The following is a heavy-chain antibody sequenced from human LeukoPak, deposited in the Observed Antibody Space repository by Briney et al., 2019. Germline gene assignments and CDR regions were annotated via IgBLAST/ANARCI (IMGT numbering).Heavy chain of an antibody. CDR3: ARVDGGTYGNDAFDI. CDR1: GFTFSSYW. D-gene: IGHD1-26*01. J-gene: IGHJ3*02. CDR2: INSDGSST. Sequence: GGSLRLSCVASGFTFSSYWMYWVRQAPGKGLVCVSRINSDGSSTSYADSVKGRFTISRDNAKNTLYLQMNSLRAEDTAVYYCARVDGGTYGNDAFDIWGQGTMVTVS. V-gene: IGHV3-74*01.